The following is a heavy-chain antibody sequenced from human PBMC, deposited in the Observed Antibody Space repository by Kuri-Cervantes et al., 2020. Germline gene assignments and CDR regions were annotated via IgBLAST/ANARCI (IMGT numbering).Heavy chain of an antibody. J-gene: IGHJ6*03. V-gene: IGHV3-9*01. CDR3: ALSARYSSTWYYYYYMDV. Sequence: SLKISCAASGFTFDDYAMHWVRQAPGKGLEWVSGISWNSGIIDYADSVKGRFTISRDNAKNSLYLQMNSLRAEDTALYYCALSARYSSTWYYYYYMDVWGKGTTVTVSS. D-gene: IGHD6-13*01. CDR2: ISWNSGII. CDR1: GFTFDDYA.